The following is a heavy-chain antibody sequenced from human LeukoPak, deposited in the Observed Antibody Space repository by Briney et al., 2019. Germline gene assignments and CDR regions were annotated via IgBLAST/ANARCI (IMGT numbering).Heavy chain of an antibody. CDR1: GGTFSSYA. Sequence: GASVKVSCKASGGTFSSYAISWVRQAPGQGLEWMGWISAYNGNTNYAQKLQGRVTMTTDTSTSTAYMELRSLRSDDTAVYYCARYYDSSGYPDYWGQGTLVTVSS. J-gene: IGHJ4*02. CDR3: ARYYDSSGYPDY. D-gene: IGHD3-22*01. V-gene: IGHV1-18*01. CDR2: ISAYNGNT.